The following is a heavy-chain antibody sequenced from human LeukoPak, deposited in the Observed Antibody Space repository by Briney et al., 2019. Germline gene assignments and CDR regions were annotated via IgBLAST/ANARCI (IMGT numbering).Heavy chain of an antibody. CDR1: GYSISSGYY. J-gene: IGHJ4*02. Sequence: SETLSLTCTVSGYSISSGYYWGWIRQPPGKGLEGIGSIYHSGSTYYNPSLKSRVTISVDTSKNQFSLKLSSVTAADTAVYYCARVLSGRSYSSSWYRGDCYFDYWGQGTLVTVSS. D-gene: IGHD6-13*01. CDR2: IYHSGST. CDR3: ARVLSGRSYSSSWYRGDCYFDY. V-gene: IGHV4-38-2*02.